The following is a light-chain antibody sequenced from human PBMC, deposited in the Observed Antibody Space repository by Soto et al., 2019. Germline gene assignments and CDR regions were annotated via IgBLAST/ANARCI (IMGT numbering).Light chain of an antibody. J-gene: IGLJ1*01. Sequence: QLVLTQPPSVSGTPGQGVTISCSGSTSNIGENSVGWFQQLPGTAPKVVIYVTNKRPSGVPDRFSGSKSGTSAYLAISGLQSEDEADYYCAAWDGSLNGHVFGTGTKLTVL. CDR2: VTN. CDR3: AAWDGSLNGHV. V-gene: IGLV1-44*01. CDR1: TSNIGENS.